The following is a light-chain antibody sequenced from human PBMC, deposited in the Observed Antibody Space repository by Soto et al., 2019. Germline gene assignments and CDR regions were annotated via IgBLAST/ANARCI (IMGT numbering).Light chain of an antibody. J-gene: IGLJ3*02. CDR2: EGS. Sequence: QSALTQPASVSGSPGQSITISCTGTSSDVGSYNLVSWYQQHPGKAPKLMTYEGSKRPSGVSNRFSGSKSGNTASLTISGLQAEGEADYYCCSYAGSSTWVFGGGTKLTVL. CDR3: CSYAGSSTWV. CDR1: SSDVGSYNL. V-gene: IGLV2-23*01.